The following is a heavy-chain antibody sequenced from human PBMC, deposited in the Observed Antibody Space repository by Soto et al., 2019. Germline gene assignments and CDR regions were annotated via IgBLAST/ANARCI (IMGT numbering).Heavy chain of an antibody. V-gene: IGHV1-46*03. CDR1: GYTFTSYD. J-gene: IGHJ4*02. Sequence: ASVKVSCKASGYTFTSYDMHWVRQAPGQGLEWMGIINPSGGSTSYAQKFQGRVTMTRDTSTSTVYMELSSLRSEDTAVYYCARDRRPGYYGSGSYYTFDYWGQGTLVTVSS. CDR3: ARDRRPGYYGSGSYYTFDY. CDR2: INPSGGST. D-gene: IGHD3-10*01.